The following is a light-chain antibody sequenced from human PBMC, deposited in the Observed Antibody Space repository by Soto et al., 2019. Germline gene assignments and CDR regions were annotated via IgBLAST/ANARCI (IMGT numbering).Light chain of an antibody. J-gene: IGKJ1*01. CDR1: QSISSK. CDR2: GAS. CDR3: QQYNSWPCT. Sequence: EIVVTKSAVKLPVSPGERATLSWRASQSISSKLAWYQQKPGQAPRLLIYGASTRATGIPARFSGSGSGTEFTLTISSLQSEDFAVYYCQQYNSWPCTFGRGTKVDI. V-gene: IGKV3-15*01.